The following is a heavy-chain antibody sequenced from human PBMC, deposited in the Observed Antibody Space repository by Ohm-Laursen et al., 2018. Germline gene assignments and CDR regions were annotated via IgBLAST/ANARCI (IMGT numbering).Heavy chain of an antibody. Sequence: ASVKVSCKASGYTFTGYYMHWVRQAPGQGLEWMGWINPNSGGTNYAQKFQGRVTMTRDTSISTAYMELSRLRSDDTAVYYCATDNYYDSSGYCGYWGQGTLVTVSS. V-gene: IGHV1-2*02. J-gene: IGHJ4*02. D-gene: IGHD3-22*01. CDR1: GYTFTGYY. CDR2: INPNSGGT. CDR3: ATDNYYDSSGYCGY.